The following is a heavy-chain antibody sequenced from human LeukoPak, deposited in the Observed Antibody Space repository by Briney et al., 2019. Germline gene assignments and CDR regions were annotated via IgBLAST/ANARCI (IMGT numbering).Heavy chain of an antibody. V-gene: IGHV3-53*01. CDR1: GFTVSSNY. D-gene: IGHD2-2*01. J-gene: IGHJ5*02. CDR2: IYSGGST. Sequence: GGSLRLSCAASGFTVSSNYMSWVRQAPGKGLEWVSVIYSGGSTYYADSVKGRFTIFRDNSKNTVYLQMNSLRAEDTAVYYCARASWRYCSRTSCYGNWFDPWGQGTLVTVSS. CDR3: ARASWRYCSRTSCYGNWFDP.